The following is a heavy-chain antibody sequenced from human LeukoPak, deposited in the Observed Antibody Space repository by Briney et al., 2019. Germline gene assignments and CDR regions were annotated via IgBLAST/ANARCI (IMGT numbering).Heavy chain of an antibody. CDR1: GGSISSGGYY. D-gene: IGHD2-2*01. J-gene: IGHJ5*02. CDR3: ARVVVPAVVDP. CDR2: IYYSGST. V-gene: IGHV4-31*03. Sequence: TLSLTCTVSGGSISSGGYYWSWIRQHPGKGLEWIGYIYYSGSTYYNPSLKSRVTISVDTSKNQFSLKLSSVTAADTAVYYCARVVVPAVVDPWGQGTLVTVSS.